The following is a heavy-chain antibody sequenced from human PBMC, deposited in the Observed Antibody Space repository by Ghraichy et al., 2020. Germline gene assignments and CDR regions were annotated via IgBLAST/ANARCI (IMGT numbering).Heavy chain of an antibody. CDR1: GFTVSSNY. Sequence: GESLNISCAASGFTVSSNYMSWVRQAPGKGLEWVSVIYSGGSTYYADSVKGRFTISRDNSKNTLYLQMNSLRAEDTAVYYCARVRGIQYYDYWGQGTLVTVSS. J-gene: IGHJ4*02. D-gene: IGHD5-18*01. CDR3: ARVRGIQYYDY. CDR2: IYSGGST. V-gene: IGHV3-66*02.